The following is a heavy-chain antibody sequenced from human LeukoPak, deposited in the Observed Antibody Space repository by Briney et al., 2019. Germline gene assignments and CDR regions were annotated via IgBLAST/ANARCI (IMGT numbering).Heavy chain of an antibody. D-gene: IGHD1-26*01. CDR1: GFTFSSYA. Sequence: GGSLRLSCAASGFTFSSYAMSWVRQAPGKGLEWVSAISGSGGSTYYADSVKGRFTISRDNSKNTLYLQMNSLRAEDTAVYYCAKDWAGSGSCPYFDYWGQGTLVTVSS. J-gene: IGHJ4*02. CDR2: ISGSGGST. CDR3: AKDWAGSGSCPYFDY. V-gene: IGHV3-23*01.